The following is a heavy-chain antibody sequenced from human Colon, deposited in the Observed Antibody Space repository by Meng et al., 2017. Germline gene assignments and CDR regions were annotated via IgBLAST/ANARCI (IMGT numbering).Heavy chain of an antibody. CDR3: ARDRKHYGERGWFDP. D-gene: IGHD4-17*01. CDR1: GGSISSGDYY. V-gene: IGHV4-30-4*01. CDR2: IYYSGST. Sequence: VPLHESCRGLVQPSQTLSLTCPVSGGSISSGDYYWSWIRQPPGKGLEWIGYIYYSGSTYSNASLKSRVTISIDRSKNQFSLKLSSVTAADTAVYYCARDRKHYGERGWFDPWGQGTLVTVSS. J-gene: IGHJ5*02.